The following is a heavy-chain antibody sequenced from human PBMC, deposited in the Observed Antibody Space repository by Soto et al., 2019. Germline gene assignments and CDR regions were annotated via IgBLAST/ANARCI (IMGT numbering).Heavy chain of an antibody. CDR3: ARDHPHSYGVYYFDY. V-gene: IGHV4-30-2*01. Sequence: SETLSLTCAVSGGSISSGGYSWSWIRQPPGKGLEWIGYMYHSGSTYYNPSLKSRVTISIDRSKNQFSLKLSSVTAADTAVYYCARDHPHSYGVYYFDYWGQGTPVTVSS. J-gene: IGHJ4*02. D-gene: IGHD5-18*01. CDR2: MYHSGST. CDR1: GGSISSGGYS.